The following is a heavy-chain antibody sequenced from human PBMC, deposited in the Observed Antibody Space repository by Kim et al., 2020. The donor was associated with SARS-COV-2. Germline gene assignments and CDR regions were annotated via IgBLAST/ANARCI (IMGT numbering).Heavy chain of an antibody. CDR3: ARGRGVGRPRPGRYFDY. D-gene: IGHD1-26*01. CDR2: INHIGST. J-gene: IGHJ4*02. CDR1: GGSFSGYY. V-gene: IGHV4-34*01. Sequence: SETLSLTCAVYGGSFSGYYWSWIRQPPGKGLEWIGEINHIGSTNYNPSLKSRVTISVDTSKNQFSLKLSSVTAADTAVYYCARGRGVGRPRPGRYFDYWGQGTLVTVSS.